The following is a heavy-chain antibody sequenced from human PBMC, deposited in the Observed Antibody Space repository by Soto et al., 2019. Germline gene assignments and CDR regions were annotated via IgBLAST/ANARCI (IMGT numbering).Heavy chain of an antibody. CDR3: ASSPIAAAYPYYFGY. D-gene: IGHD6-13*01. Sequence: ASVKVSCKASGYTFTSYGISWVRQAPGQGLEWMGWVSAYNGNTNYAQKLQGRVTMTTDTSTSTAYMELRSLRSDDTAVYYCASSPIAAAYPYYFGYWGKGTLVTVGS. CDR2: VSAYNGNT. V-gene: IGHV1-18*01. CDR1: GYTFTSYG. J-gene: IGHJ4*02.